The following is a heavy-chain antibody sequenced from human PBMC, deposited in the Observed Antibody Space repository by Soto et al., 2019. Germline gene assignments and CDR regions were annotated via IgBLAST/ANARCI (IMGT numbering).Heavy chain of an antibody. CDR3: AKDYEGPLVLDQ. J-gene: IGHJ4*02. V-gene: IGHV3-23*01. Sequence: GGSLRLSCAASGFSFSNFAMSWVRQVPGKGLEWVSAISGSGSTTNYADPVKGRFTISRDNSKNTLYLQVDNLRAEDTAVYYCAKDYEGPLVLDQWGQGSLVTVSS. CDR2: ISGSGSTT. D-gene: IGHD3-16*01. CDR1: GFSFSNFA.